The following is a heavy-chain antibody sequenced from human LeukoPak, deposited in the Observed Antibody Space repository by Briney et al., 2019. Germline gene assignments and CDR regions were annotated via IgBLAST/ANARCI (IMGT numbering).Heavy chain of an antibody. V-gene: IGHV1-24*01. CDR1: GYTLTELS. Sequence: ASVKVSCKVSGYTLTELSMHWVRQAPGKGLEWMGGFDPEDGETIYAQKFQGRVTMTEDTSTDTAYMELSSLRSEDTAVYDCATDTRREWELLVRAFDIWGQGTMVTVSS. D-gene: IGHD1-26*01. CDR3: ATDTRREWELLVRAFDI. J-gene: IGHJ3*02. CDR2: FDPEDGET.